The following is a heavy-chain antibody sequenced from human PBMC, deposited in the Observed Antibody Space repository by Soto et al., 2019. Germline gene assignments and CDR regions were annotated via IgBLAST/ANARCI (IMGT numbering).Heavy chain of an antibody. J-gene: IGHJ5*01. CDR2: ISYDGTNK. CDR1: GFSFSISP. Sequence: QVQLVESGGGVVQPGRSLRLSCAASGFSFSISPMHWVRQAPGKGPEWVALISYDGTNKFYADSVKGRFTISRDNSKSTLYLQVDSLRPEDAAVYYCARDPKTSGGQHWAFNCFVSWGQGTLVTVSS. V-gene: IGHV3-30-3*01. D-gene: IGHD7-27*01. CDR3: ARDPKTSGGQHWAFNCFVS.